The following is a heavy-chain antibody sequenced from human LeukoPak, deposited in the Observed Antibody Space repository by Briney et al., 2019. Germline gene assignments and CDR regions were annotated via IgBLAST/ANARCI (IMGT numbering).Heavy chain of an antibody. CDR2: IIPIFGTA. V-gene: IGHV1-69*05. CDR3: ARARYPTAHYYYYMDV. Sequence: SVKVSCKASGYTFTSYDINWVRQATGQGLEWMGGIIPIFGTANYAQKFQGRVTITTDESTSTAYMELSSLRSEDTAVYYCARARYPTAHYYYYMDVWGKGTTVTVSS. CDR1: GYTFTSYD. J-gene: IGHJ6*03. D-gene: IGHD1-26*01.